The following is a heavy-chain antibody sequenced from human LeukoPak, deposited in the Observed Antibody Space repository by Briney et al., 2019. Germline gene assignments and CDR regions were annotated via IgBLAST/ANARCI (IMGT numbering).Heavy chain of an antibody. CDR3: SRENGAFSPFGY. V-gene: IGHV4-4*02. D-gene: IGHD2-8*01. Sequence: TLSLTCGVSGCSITTTNWWSWVRQFPGQGLQWIGEVSLEGVRNYDPSLTSRVTMSLDRAKNLLSLNLNSVTAADTAVYYCSRENGAFSPFGYWGQGILVTV. CDR1: GCSITTTNW. CDR2: VSLEGVR. J-gene: IGHJ4*02.